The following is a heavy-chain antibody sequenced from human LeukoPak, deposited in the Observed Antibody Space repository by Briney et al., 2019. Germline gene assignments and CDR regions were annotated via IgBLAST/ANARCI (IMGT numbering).Heavy chain of an antibody. CDR3: AKDQGDYDFWSGYYNYYYYGMDV. D-gene: IGHD3-3*01. CDR2: ISYDGSNK. V-gene: IGHV3-30*18. J-gene: IGHJ6*02. CDR1: GFIFSSYG. Sequence: GRSLRLSCAASGFIFSSYGMHWVRQAPGKGLEWVAVISYDGSNKYYADSVKGRFTISRDNSKNTLYLQMNSLRAEDTAVYYCAKDQGDYDFWSGYYNYYYYGMDVWGQGTTVTVSS.